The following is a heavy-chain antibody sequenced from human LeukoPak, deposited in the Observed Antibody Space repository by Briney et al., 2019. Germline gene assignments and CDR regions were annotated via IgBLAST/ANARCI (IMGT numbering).Heavy chain of an antibody. V-gene: IGHV1-2*02. Sequence: ASVKVSCKASGYTFTGYYMHWVRQAPGQGLEWMGWINPNSGGTNYAQKFQGRVTMTRDTSISTAYMELSRLRSDDTAVYYCARVEMATTEWHYWGQGTLVTVSS. J-gene: IGHJ4*02. D-gene: IGHD5-24*01. CDR2: INPNSGGT. CDR3: ARVEMATTEWHY. CDR1: GYTFTGYY.